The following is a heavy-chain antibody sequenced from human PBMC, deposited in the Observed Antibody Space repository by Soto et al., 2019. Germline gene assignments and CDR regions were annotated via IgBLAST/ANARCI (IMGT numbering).Heavy chain of an antibody. Sequence: QVHLVQSGAEVKKPGSSVKVSCKASGGTFSTSSINWLRQAPGQRPEWMGNILPVFGTADYAQKFRDRVTTTADTSTTTAYRQRRSLFSEDAAVYYWAGGHKYGGNSDAFDIWGQGTVVTVSS. J-gene: IGHJ3*02. D-gene: IGHD4-17*01. CDR3: AGGHKYGGNSDAFDI. CDR1: GGTFSTSS. CDR2: ILPVFGTA. V-gene: IGHV1-69*14.